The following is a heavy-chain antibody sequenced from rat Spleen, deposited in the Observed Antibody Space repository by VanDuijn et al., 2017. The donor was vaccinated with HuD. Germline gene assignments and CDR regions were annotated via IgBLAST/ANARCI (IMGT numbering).Heavy chain of an antibody. CDR2: INYEGSSA. Sequence: EVQLVESGGGLVQPGRSLKLSCAASGFTFSDYFMAWVRQAPKKGLGGVASINYEGSSAYYGDSVKGRFTISRDNAKSTLYLQMNSLRSEDTATYYCARSTYDYFDYWGQGVMLTVSS. J-gene: IGHJ2*01. V-gene: IGHV5-22*01. CDR1: GFTFSDYF. CDR3: ARSTYDYFDY. D-gene: IGHD2-1*01.